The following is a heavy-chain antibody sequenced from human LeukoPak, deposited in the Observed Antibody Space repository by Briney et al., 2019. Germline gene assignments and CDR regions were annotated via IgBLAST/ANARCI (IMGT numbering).Heavy chain of an antibody. D-gene: IGHD6-19*01. CDR3: ARRAVADYYYYNMDV. CDR1: GYTFTSSD. Sequence: ASVKVSCKASGYTFTSSDINWVRQATGQGLEWMRWMNPNSGNTGYAQKFQGRVTITRNTSISTAYMELSSLRSEDTAVYYCARRAVADYYYYNMDVWGKGTTVTVSS. CDR2: MNPNSGNT. V-gene: IGHV1-8*03. J-gene: IGHJ6*03.